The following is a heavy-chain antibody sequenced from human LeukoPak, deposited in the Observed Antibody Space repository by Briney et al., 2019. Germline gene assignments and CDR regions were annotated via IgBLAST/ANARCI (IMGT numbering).Heavy chain of an antibody. CDR3: ARDLHSSSYLEFWFDP. V-gene: IGHV4-39*07. CDR1: GGSVSSSNYY. J-gene: IGHJ5*02. CDR2: IYYSGST. Sequence: SETLSLTCTVSGGSVSSSNYYWGWIRQPPGKRLEWIGSIYYSGSTYYNPSLKSRVTISVDASRNQFSLKLSSVTAADTAVYYCARDLHSSSYLEFWFDPWGQGTLVTVSS. D-gene: IGHD6-13*01.